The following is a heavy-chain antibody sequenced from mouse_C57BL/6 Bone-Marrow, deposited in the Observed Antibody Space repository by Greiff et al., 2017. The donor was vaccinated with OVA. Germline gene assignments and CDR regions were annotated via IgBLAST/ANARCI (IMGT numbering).Heavy chain of an antibody. Sequence: VQLQQSGAELVRPGASVKLSCTASGFTFKDYYMHWVKQRPEQGLEWIGRIDPEDGDTEYAPKFQGKATMTADKSSNTAYLQLSSLTSEDTAVYYCTTPLYRCAYWGRGTLVTVSA. J-gene: IGHJ3*01. CDR2: IDPEDGDT. CDR1: GFTFKDYY. D-gene: IGHD2-12*01. V-gene: IGHV14-1*01. CDR3: TTPLYRCAY.